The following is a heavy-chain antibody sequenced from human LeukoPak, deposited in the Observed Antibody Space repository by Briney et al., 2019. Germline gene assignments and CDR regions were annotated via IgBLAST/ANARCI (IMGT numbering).Heavy chain of an antibody. J-gene: IGHJ4*02. D-gene: IGHD3-3*01. Sequence: GRSLRLSCAASGFTLRSYAMHWVRQAPGKGLEWGAVISYDGSNKYYADSVKGRFTISRDNSKNTLYLQMNSLRAEDTAVYYCAREYYDFWSGYYEPFDYWGQGTLVTVSS. CDR3: AREYYDFWSGYYEPFDY. V-gene: IGHV3-30*04. CDR1: GFTLRSYA. CDR2: ISYDGSNK.